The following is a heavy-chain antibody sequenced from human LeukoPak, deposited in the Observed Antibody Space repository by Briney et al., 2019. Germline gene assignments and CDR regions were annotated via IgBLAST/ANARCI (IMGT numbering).Heavy chain of an antibody. D-gene: IGHD6-19*01. CDR3: AAVADSTNHPDS. V-gene: IGHV4-59*08. Sequence: SETLSLTCTVSGGSISSYYWSWIRQPPGKGLEWIGYIYYSGSTNCNPSLKSRVTIPVDTSKNQFSLKLSSVTAADTGVYYCAAVADSTNHPDSWGQGTLVTVSS. J-gene: IGHJ4*02. CDR1: GGSISSYY. CDR2: IYYSGST.